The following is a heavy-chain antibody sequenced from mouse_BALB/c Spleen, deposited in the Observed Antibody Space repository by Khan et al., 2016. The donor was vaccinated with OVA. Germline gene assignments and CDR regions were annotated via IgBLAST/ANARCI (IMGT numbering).Heavy chain of an antibody. J-gene: IGHJ2*01. D-gene: IGHD1-1*01. Sequence: VKLLESGPGLVKPSQSLSLTCTVTGYSITSDYAWNWIRQFPGNKLEWMGHISYSGNTKYNPSLKSRISITRDTSKNQFFLQLNSVTTEDTATYYCARIYGGDFDYWGQGTTLTVSS. CDR1: GYSITSDYA. CDR2: ISYSGNT. V-gene: IGHV3-2*02. CDR3: ARIYGGDFDY.